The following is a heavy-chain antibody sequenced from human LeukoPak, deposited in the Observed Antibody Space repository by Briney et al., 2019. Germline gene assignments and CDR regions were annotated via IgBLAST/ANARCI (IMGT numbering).Heavy chain of an antibody. CDR2: FFYSGST. CDR3: ARDRGYSYGYYYYYYMDV. Sequence: SETLSLTCTVSGGSISSGSYYWGWIRQPPGTGLEWIGSFFYSGSTYYNPSLKSRVTISVDTSKNQFSLKVRSVTAADTAIYYCARDRGYSYGYYYYYYMDVWGKGTTVTISS. J-gene: IGHJ6*03. CDR1: GGSISSGSYY. D-gene: IGHD5-18*01. V-gene: IGHV4-39*07.